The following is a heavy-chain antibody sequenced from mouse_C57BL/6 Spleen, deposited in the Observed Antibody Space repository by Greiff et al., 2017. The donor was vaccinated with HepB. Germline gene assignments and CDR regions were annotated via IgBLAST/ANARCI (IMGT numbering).Heavy chain of an antibody. CDR1: GYAFSSYW. V-gene: IGHV1-80*01. D-gene: IGHD2-2*01. CDR3: ARYGYDLPYAMDY. J-gene: IGHJ4*01. Sequence: VQGVESGAELVKPGASVKISCKASGYAFSSYWMNWVKQRPGKGLEWIGQIYPGDGDTNYNGKFKGKATLTADKSSSTAYMQLSSLTSEDSAVYFCARYGYDLPYAMDYWGQGTSVTVSS. CDR2: IYPGDGDT.